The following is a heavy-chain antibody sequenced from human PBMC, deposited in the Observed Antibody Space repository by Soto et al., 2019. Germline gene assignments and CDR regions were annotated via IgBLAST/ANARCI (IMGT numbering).Heavy chain of an antibody. CDR1: GGSISSYY. J-gene: IGHJ4*02. Sequence: SETLSLTCTVSGGSISSYYWSWIRQPPGKGLEWIGYIYYSGSTNYNPSLKSRVTISVDTSKNQFSLKLSSVTAADTAVYYCARGPIAAAGPFFDYWGQGTLVTVSS. V-gene: IGHV4-59*01. CDR2: IYYSGST. CDR3: ARGPIAAAGPFFDY. D-gene: IGHD6-13*01.